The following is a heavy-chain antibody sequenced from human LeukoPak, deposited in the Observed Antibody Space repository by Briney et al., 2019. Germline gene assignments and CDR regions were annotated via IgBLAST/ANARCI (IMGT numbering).Heavy chain of an antibody. CDR3: ASLAGYCGGDRYSSYDY. CDR1: GLTFSSYA. D-gene: IGHD2-21*02. V-gene: IGHV3-23*01. CDR2: ISGSGGST. J-gene: IGHJ4*02. Sequence: GGSLRLSCAASGLTFSSYAMSWVRQAPGKGLEWVSAISGSGGSTYHADSVKGRFTISRDNSKNTLYLQMNSLRAEDTAVYYCASLAGYCGGDRYSSYDYWGQGTLVTVS.